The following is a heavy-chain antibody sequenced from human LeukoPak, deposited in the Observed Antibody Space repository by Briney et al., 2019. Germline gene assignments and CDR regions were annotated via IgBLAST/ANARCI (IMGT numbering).Heavy chain of an antibody. V-gene: IGHV4-39*07. D-gene: IGHD2-2*01. CDR1: SFTSYW. Sequence: SFTSYWIGWVRQMPGKGLEWMGIIYHSGSTYYNPSLKSRVTISVDRSKSQFSLKLSSVTAADTAVYYCARSIEYQLLPPSFWGQGTLVTVSS. J-gene: IGHJ4*02. CDR3: ARSIEYQLLPPSF. CDR2: IYHSGST.